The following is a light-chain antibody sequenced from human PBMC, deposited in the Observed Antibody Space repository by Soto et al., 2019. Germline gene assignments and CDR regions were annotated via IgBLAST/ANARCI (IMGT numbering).Light chain of an antibody. Sequence: QSVLTQPPSVSAAPGQKVTISCSGSSSNIGNNYVSRYQQLPGTAPKLLIYENNKRPSGIPDRFSGSKSGTSATLGITGLQTGDEADYYCGTWDSSLSAGVFGTGTKATVL. CDR3: GTWDSSLSAGV. V-gene: IGLV1-51*02. CDR1: SSNIGNNY. J-gene: IGLJ1*01. CDR2: ENN.